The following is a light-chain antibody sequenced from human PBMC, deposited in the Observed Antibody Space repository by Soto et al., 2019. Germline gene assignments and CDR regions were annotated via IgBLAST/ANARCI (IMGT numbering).Light chain of an antibody. CDR1: QSMSGW. Sequence: DIQMTHSPSTLSASVGDRVTITCRAGQSMSGWLAWYQQKPGKAPKLLIYDASNLESGVPSRFGGSGSGTEFTLTISSLQPDDFATYYCQHYNSYSEAFGQGTKVDIK. V-gene: IGKV1-5*01. CDR2: DAS. J-gene: IGKJ1*01. CDR3: QHYNSYSEA.